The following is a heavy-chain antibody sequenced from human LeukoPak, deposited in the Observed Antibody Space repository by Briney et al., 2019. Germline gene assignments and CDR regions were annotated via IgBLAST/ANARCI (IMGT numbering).Heavy chain of an antibody. CDR2: IKQDGSEK. D-gene: IGHD2-21*01. J-gene: IGHJ6*02. V-gene: IGHV3-7*01. Sequence: GGSLRLSCAASGFTFSSYWMSWVRQAPGKGLEWVANIKQDGSEKHYADSVKGRFTISRDNAKNSLYLQMHSLRAEEMAVYYCARYCGGDCYGMGVWGQGTTVTVSS. CDR3: ARYCGGDCYGMGV. CDR1: GFTFSSYW.